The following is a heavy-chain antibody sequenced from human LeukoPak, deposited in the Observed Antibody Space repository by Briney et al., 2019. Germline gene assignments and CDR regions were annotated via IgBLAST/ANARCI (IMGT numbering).Heavy chain of an antibody. D-gene: IGHD1-1*01. V-gene: IGHV1-69*01. J-gene: IGHJ5*01. CDR2: VIPIFGTA. Sequence: GASVKVSCKASGGTFSSYAIGWVRQAPGQGLEWMGGVIPIFGTANYAQKFQGRVTITADESTSTAYMELSGLRSEDTAVYYCARRYNWNGFDYWGQGTLVTVSS. CDR1: GGTFSSYA. CDR3: ARRYNWNGFDY.